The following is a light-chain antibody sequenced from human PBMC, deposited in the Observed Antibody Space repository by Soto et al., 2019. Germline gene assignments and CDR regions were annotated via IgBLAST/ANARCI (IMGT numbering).Light chain of an antibody. CDR2: GAS. J-gene: IGKJ1*01. CDR3: QQYSNSPGT. V-gene: IGKV3-20*01. CDR1: QTISSS. Sequence: EIGLTQSPGTLSLSPGERATLSCRASQTISSSLAWYQQKPGQAPRLLIYGASSRATGVPDRFSGSGSGTDFTLNISRLEPEDFAVYCCQQYSNSPGTFGQGTKVEIK.